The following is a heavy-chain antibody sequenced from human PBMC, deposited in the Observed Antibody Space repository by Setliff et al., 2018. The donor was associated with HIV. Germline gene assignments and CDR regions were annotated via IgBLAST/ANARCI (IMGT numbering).Heavy chain of an antibody. J-gene: IGHJ6*03. CDR3: ARDNHYYYYMDV. CDR1: GFTFSSYW. Sequence: TGGSLRLSCAASGFTFSSYWMNWVRQAPGKGLEWVANIKEDGSEKYYVDSVEGRFTISRDNAKNSLYLQMNSLRAEDTAVYSCARDNHYYYYMDVWGKGTTVTVSS. V-gene: IGHV3-7*03. CDR2: IKEDGSEK.